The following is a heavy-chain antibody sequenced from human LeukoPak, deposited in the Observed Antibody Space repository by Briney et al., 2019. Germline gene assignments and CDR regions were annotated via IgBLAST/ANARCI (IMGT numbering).Heavy chain of an antibody. CDR2: IIPIFGTA. Sequence: SVKVSCKASGGTFSSYAISWVRQAPGQGLEWMGRIIPIFGTANYAQKFQGRVTIATDESTSTAYMELSSLRSEDTAVYYCAREVYSYGYARFDYWGQGTLVTVSS. D-gene: IGHD5-18*01. J-gene: IGHJ4*02. CDR1: GGTFSSYA. CDR3: AREVYSYGYARFDY. V-gene: IGHV1-69*05.